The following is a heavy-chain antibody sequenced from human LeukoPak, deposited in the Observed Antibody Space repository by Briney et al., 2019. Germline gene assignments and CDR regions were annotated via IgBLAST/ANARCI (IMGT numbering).Heavy chain of an antibody. Sequence: SETLSLTCTVSGGSISSGSYYWNWIRQPAGKGLEWIGRIYTSGSTNYNPSLKSRVTISVDMSKNQFSLKLRSVTAADTAVYYCARTIGPIDIWGQGTMVTVSS. V-gene: IGHV4-61*02. CDR3: ARTIGPIDI. CDR2: IYTSGST. J-gene: IGHJ3*02. D-gene: IGHD3-16*01. CDR1: GGSISSGSYY.